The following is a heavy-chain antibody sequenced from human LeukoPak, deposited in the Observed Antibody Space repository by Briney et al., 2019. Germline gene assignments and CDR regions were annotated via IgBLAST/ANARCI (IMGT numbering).Heavy chain of an antibody. D-gene: IGHD3-16*01. J-gene: IGHJ4*02. CDR3: AKDLGYDYVWGEGNLYDY. CDR2: ISGSGGKT. Sequence: GGSLRLSCAASGFIFSSYGMTWVRQAPGKGLEWVSVISGSGGKTDYADSVKGRFTISRDNSKNTMYLQMNSLRVEDTAEYYCAKDLGYDYVWGEGNLYDYWGQGILVTVSS. V-gene: IGHV3-23*01. CDR1: GFIFSSYG.